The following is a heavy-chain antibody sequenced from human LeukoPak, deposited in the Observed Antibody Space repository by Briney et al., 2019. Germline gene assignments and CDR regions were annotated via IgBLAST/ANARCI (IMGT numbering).Heavy chain of an antibody. Sequence: PGGSLRLSCAASGFTFSSYAMHWVRQAPGKGLEWVAVISYDGSNKYYADSVKGRFTISRDNSKNTLCLQMNSLRAEDTAVYYCARAVCDSSGYYCYFDYWGQGTLVTVSS. CDR2: ISYDGSNK. J-gene: IGHJ4*02. D-gene: IGHD3-22*01. V-gene: IGHV3-30-3*01. CDR3: ARAVCDSSGYYCYFDY. CDR1: GFTFSSYA.